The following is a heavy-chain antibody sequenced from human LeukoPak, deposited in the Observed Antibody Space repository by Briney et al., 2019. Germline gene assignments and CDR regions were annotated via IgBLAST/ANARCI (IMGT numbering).Heavy chain of an antibody. Sequence: PGGSLRLSCAASGFTFSSYAISWVRQAPGKGLEWLGFIRSKGYGGTTEYAASVKGRFTISRDDSKSIAYLQMNDLKTEDTAVYYCTRAHFGFAVKGLYFDYWGQGTLVTVSS. CDR3: TRAHFGFAVKGLYFDY. J-gene: IGHJ4*02. V-gene: IGHV3-49*04. CDR1: GFTFSSYA. D-gene: IGHD3-10*01. CDR2: IRSKGYGGTT.